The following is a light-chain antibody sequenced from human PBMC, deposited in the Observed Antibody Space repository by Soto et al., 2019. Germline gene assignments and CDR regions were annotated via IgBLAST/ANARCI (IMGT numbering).Light chain of an antibody. Sequence: DIQMTQSPSSLSASVGDRVTITCRESQGISNNCAWYQQKPGTVPKLLIYAASTLQSGAPSRFSGSGPGTDFTLTISSLQPEDVANYYCQKYNSAPLTFGGGTKVEIK. CDR2: AAS. J-gene: IGKJ4*01. V-gene: IGKV1-27*01. CDR1: QGISNN. CDR3: QKYNSAPLT.